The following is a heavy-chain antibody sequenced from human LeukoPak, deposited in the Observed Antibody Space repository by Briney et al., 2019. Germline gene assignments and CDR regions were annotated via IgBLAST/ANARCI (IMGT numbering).Heavy chain of an antibody. D-gene: IGHD3-22*01. J-gene: IGHJ4*02. CDR2: INHSGST. CDR3: ARVSQDYYDSSGYSSTPLVY. V-gene: IGHV4-34*01. CDR1: GGSFSGYY. Sequence: PSETLSLTCAVYGGSFSGYYWSWIRQPPGKGLEWIGEINHSGSTNYNPSLKSRVTISVDTSKNQFSLKLSSVTAADTAVYYCARVSQDYYDSSGYSSTPLVYWGQGTLVTVSS.